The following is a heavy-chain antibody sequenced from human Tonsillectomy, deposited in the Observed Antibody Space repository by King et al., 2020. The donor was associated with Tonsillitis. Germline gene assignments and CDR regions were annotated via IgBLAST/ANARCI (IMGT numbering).Heavy chain of an antibody. D-gene: IGHD2-21*02. CDR2: IIPIFGTT. V-gene: IGHV1-69*12. J-gene: IGHJ6*02. Sequence: LQLVQSGAEVKKPGSSVKVSCKASGGTFNRYAISWVRQAPGQGLEWMGVIIPIFGTTKYAQKFQGRVTITADESTNTAYMELSSLRSEDTAVYYCARDTAYCGHDCTYGMDVWGQGTTVTVSS. CDR1: GGTFNRYA. CDR3: ARDTAYCGHDCTYGMDV.